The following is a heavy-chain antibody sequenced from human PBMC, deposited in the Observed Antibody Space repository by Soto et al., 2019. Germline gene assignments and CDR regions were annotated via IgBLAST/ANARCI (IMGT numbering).Heavy chain of an antibody. J-gene: IGHJ6*02. CDR1: GGSFRTNA. V-gene: IGHV1-69*12. Sequence: QVQLVQSGAEVKKPGSSVKISCKASGGSFRTNAFSWVRQAPGQGLEWMGGIIPIFPTPDYAQKFQGRVTITADESTTPTSRELSSLRSEDTATYYCARDKDRQQLGGNYYYIMDVWGQGTTVTVSS. D-gene: IGHD3-3*02. CDR3: ARDKDRQQLGGNYYYIMDV. CDR2: IIPIFPTP.